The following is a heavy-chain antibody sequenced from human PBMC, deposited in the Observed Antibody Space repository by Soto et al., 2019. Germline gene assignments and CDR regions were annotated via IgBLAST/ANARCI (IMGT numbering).Heavy chain of an antibody. J-gene: IGHJ4*02. Sequence: QITLKESGPTLVKPAQTLTLTCSFSGFSVSTSGVGVGWIRQPPGRALEWLAMIYWDDDKRYSPSLKNRLTITKDTSKNQVVLTMTNMDPVDTATYYCTYGAIGPDYWGQGTLVTFSS. CDR2: IYWDDDK. D-gene: IGHD2-21*01. V-gene: IGHV2-5*02. CDR3: TYGAIGPDY. CDR1: GFSVSTSGVG.